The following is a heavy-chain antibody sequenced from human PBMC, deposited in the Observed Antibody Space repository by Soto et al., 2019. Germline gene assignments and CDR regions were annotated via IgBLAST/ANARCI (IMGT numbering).Heavy chain of an antibody. CDR2: IYHSGST. V-gene: IGHV4-30-2*01. Sequence: SETLSLTCAVSGGSISSGGYSWSWIRQPPGKGLEWIGYIYHSGSTYYNPSLKSRVTISVDRSKNQFSLKLSSVTAADTAVYYCARYSYCYSSSSRGWFDTWGQGTRVTVSA. CDR3: ARYSYCYSSSSRGWFDT. CDR1: GGSISSGGYS. D-gene: IGHD6-6*01. J-gene: IGHJ5*02.